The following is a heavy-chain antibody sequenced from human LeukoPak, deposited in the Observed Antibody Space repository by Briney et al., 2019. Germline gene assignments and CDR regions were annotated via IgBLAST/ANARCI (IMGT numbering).Heavy chain of an antibody. Sequence: PGGSLRLSCATSGFTFSSYAISWVRQAPGKGLEWVSAISGSGGSTYYADSVKGRFTISRDNAKNTLYLQMNSLRAEDTAVYYCARSRDSSGYYFGRWGQGTLVTVSS. CDR1: GFTFSSYA. V-gene: IGHV3-23*01. CDR3: ARSRDSSGYYFGR. J-gene: IGHJ4*02. CDR2: ISGSGGST. D-gene: IGHD3-22*01.